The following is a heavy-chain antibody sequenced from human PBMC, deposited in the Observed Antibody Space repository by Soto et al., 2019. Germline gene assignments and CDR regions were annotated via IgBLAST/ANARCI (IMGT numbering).Heavy chain of an antibody. CDR3: AREGGVAYAMDF. D-gene: IGHD3-3*01. V-gene: IGHV3-48*01. CDR1: GFTFKSYS. J-gene: IGHJ6*02. Sequence: EVQLVESGGMLAQPGGSLRLSCAVSGFTFKSYSMNWVRQAPGKGLEWVSYISGSGRTALYADSVKGRFTISRDSARNSLYLQMNSLRAEDTAVYYCAREGGVAYAMDFWGQGTTVTVSS. CDR2: ISGSGRTA.